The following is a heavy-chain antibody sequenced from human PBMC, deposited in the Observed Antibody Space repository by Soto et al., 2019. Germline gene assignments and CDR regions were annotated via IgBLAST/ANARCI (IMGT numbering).Heavy chain of an antibody. Sequence: ASVKVSCKASGYTFTSYAMHWVRQAPGQRLEWMGWINAGNGNTKYSQKFQGRVTITRDTSASTAYMELSSLRSEDTAVYYCARGVDIVVVPAAMTNWFDPWGQGTLVTVSS. CDR3: ARGVDIVVVPAAMTNWFDP. CDR2: INAGNGNT. J-gene: IGHJ5*02. CDR1: GYTFTSYA. D-gene: IGHD2-2*01. V-gene: IGHV1-3*01.